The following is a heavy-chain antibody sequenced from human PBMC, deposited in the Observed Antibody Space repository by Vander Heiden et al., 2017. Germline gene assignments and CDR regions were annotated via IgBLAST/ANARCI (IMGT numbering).Heavy chain of an antibody. V-gene: IGHV3-7*01. D-gene: IGHD3-10*01. CDR2: IKQDGSEK. CDR3: ARANYYGSGTYLGIYYFDY. Sequence: EVPLVESGGGLVQPGGSLRLSCAASAFPLSIYWMSWVRQAPGKGLEWVANIKQDGSEKYYVDSVRGRFTISRDNAKSSLFLQMNSLRAEDTAVYYCARANYYGSGTYLGIYYFDYWGQGTLVTVSS. CDR1: AFPLSIYW. J-gene: IGHJ4*02.